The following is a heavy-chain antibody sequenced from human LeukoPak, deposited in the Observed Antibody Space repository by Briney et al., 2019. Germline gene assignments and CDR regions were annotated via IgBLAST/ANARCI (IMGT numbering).Heavy chain of an antibody. CDR1: GFTFSNAW. J-gene: IGHJ4*02. Sequence: PGGSLRLSCAASGFTFSNAWMSWVRQAPGKGLEWVSYISSSGSTIYYADSVKGRFTISRDNAKNSMYLQMNSLRAEDTAVYYCARDPDYGAKNYWGQGTLVTVSS. D-gene: IGHD4-17*01. V-gene: IGHV3-11*01. CDR3: ARDPDYGAKNY. CDR2: ISSSGSTI.